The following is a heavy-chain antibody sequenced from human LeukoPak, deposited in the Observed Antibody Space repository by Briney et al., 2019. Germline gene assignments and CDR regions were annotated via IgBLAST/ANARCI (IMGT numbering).Heavy chain of an antibody. V-gene: IGHV1-69*04. CDR3: ARTWNYVLHYYYGMDV. D-gene: IGHD1-7*01. Sequence: ASVKVSCKASGGTFSSYAISWVRQAPGQGLEWMGRIIPILGIANYAQKFQGRVTITADKSTSTAYMELSSLRSEDTAVYYCARTWNYVLHYYYGMDVWGQGTTVTVSS. CDR1: GGTFSSYA. J-gene: IGHJ6*02. CDR2: IIPILGIA.